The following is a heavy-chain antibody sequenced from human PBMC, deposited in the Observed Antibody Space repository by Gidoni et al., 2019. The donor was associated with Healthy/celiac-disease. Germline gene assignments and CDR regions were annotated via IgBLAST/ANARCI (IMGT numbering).Heavy chain of an antibody. D-gene: IGHD3-22*01. CDR3: AKDLRSYYDSSGYYEIFDY. V-gene: IGHV3-23*01. CDR2: ISGSGGST. J-gene: IGHJ4*02. Sequence: EVQLLESGGGLVQPGGSLRLSCAASGFTFSSYAMRWVRQAPGKGLEWVSAISGSGGSTYYADSVKGRFTISRDNSKNTLYLQMNSLRAEDTAVYYCAKDLRSYYDSSGYYEIFDYWGQGTLVTVSS. CDR1: GFTFSSYA.